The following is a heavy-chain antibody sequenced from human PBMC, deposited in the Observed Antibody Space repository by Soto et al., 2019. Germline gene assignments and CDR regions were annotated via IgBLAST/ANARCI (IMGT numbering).Heavy chain of an antibody. V-gene: IGHV3-33*01. CDR1: GFTFSSYG. CDR3: ARDGVSTVTTLDFDY. J-gene: IGHJ4*02. Sequence: PGGSLRLSCAASGFTFSSYGMHWVCQAPGKGLEWVAVIWYDGSNKYYADSVKGRFTISRDNSKNTLYLQMNSLRAEDTAVYYCARDGVSTVTTLDFDYWGQGTLVTVSS. D-gene: IGHD4-17*01. CDR2: IWYDGSNK.